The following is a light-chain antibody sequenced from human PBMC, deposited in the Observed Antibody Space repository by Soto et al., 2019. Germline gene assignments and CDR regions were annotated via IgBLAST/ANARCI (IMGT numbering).Light chain of an antibody. J-gene: IGKJ1*01. CDR1: QSVINN. Sequence: EIVMTQSPATLSVSPGERVTLSCRASQSVINNLAWYQQKPGQAPRLLIYGASTRATGIPARFSGSGSGTEFTLPISSLESEDFAVYYCQRSSNWPRTFGQGTKVEIK. CDR3: QRSSNWPRT. V-gene: IGKV3-15*01. CDR2: GAS.